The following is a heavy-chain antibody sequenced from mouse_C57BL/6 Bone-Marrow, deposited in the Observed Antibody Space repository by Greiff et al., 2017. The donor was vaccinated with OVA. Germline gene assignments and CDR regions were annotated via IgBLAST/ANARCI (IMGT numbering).Heavy chain of an antibody. D-gene: IGHD1-1*01. CDR2: ISSGSSTI. V-gene: IGHV5-17*01. CDR1: GFTFSDYG. J-gene: IGHJ4*01. Sequence: DVKLVESGGGLVKPGGSLKLSCAASGFTFSDYGLHWVRQAPEKGLEWVAYISSGSSTIYYADTVKGRFTISRDNAKNTLFLQMTSLRSEDTAMYYCARGYFGDYGSGYYAMDYWGQGTSVTVSS. CDR3: ARGYFGDYGSGYYAMDY.